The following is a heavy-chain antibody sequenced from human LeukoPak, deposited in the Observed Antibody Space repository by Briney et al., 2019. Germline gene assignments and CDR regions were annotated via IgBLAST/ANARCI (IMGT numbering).Heavy chain of an antibody. CDR2: VNPNTGGT. V-gene: IGHV1-2*02. Sequence: ASVKVSCRASIYTFTAYYLHWVRLVPGQGLQWMGWVNPNTGGTMYAQRFQGRVTMTRDTSINTAYMDLSSLTSDDTGVYYCARDREYKYDSSGYGSFDLWGQGTMVTVSS. D-gene: IGHD3-22*01. CDR1: IYTFTAYY. CDR3: ARDREYKYDSSGYGSFDL. J-gene: IGHJ3*01.